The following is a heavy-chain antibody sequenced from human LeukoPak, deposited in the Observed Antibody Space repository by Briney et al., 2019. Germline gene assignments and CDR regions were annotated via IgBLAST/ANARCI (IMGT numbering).Heavy chain of an antibody. D-gene: IGHD3-10*01. CDR2: ISSSSSYI. V-gene: IGHV3-21*01. Sequence: GGSLRLSCAASGFSFSSYEMNWVRQAPGKGLEWVSSISSSSSYIYYADSVKGRFTISRDNAKNSLYLQMNSLRAEDTSIYYCARRGPYFDYWGQGILVTVSS. J-gene: IGHJ4*02. CDR3: ARRGPYFDY. CDR1: GFSFSSYE.